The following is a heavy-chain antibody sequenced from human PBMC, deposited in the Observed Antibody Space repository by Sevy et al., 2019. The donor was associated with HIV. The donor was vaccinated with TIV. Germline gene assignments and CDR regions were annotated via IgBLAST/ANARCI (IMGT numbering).Heavy chain of an antibody. V-gene: IGHV3-30-3*01. CDR2: ISADGGVK. Sequence: GGSLRLSCAASGFIFSNYAMTWVRQAPGSGLEWVAIISADGGVKYYADSVKGRFTISRDNSDNTLSLQMNSLRTEESALYYCARENYYDSTSLGSFDVSGQGTLVTVSS. CDR1: GFIFSNYA. CDR3: ARENYYDSTSLGSFDV. D-gene: IGHD3-22*01. J-gene: IGHJ3*01.